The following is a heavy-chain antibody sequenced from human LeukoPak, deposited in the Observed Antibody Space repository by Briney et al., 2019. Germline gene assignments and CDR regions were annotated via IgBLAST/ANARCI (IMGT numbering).Heavy chain of an antibody. J-gene: IGHJ1*01. D-gene: IGHD6-13*01. V-gene: IGHV3-23*01. CDR3: AKDLPPRNSWSEYFQH. CDR1: GFTFSSYA. CDR2: INDSGGGT. Sequence: GGSLRLSCAASGFTFSSYAMSWVRQAPGKGLEWVSVINDSGGGTYYADSVKGRFTISRDNSKNTLYLQMNSLKADDTGVYYCAKDLPPRNSWSEYFQHWGQGTLVTVSS.